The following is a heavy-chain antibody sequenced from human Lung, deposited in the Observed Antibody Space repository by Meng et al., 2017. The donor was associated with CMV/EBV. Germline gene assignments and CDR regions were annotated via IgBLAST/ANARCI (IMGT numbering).Heavy chain of an antibody. Sequence: GESLKISCAASGFTFSGSAMHWVRQASGKGLEWVGRIRSKANSYATAYAASVEGRFTISRDDSKNTAYLQMNSLKTEDTAVYYCTGYCSSTSCLLYYYYGMDVWGQEPRSXSP. CDR3: TGYCSSTSCLLYYYYGMDV. CDR2: IRSKANSYAT. D-gene: IGHD2-2*01. V-gene: IGHV3-73*01. CDR1: GFTFSGSA. J-gene: IGHJ6*02.